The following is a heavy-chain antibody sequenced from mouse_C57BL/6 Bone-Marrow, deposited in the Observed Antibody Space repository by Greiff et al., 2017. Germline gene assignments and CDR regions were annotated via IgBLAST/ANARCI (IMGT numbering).Heavy chain of an antibody. V-gene: IGHV1-80*01. D-gene: IGHD2-3*01. Sequence: QVQLQQSGAELVKPGASVKISCKASGYAFSSYWMNWVKQRPGKGLEWIGQIYPGDGDTNYNGKFKGKATLTAYKSSSTAYMQLSSLASDDSAVYCCARFGYYYFDYWGQGTTLTVSS. CDR3: ARFGYYYFDY. CDR1: GYAFSSYW. CDR2: IYPGDGDT. J-gene: IGHJ2*01.